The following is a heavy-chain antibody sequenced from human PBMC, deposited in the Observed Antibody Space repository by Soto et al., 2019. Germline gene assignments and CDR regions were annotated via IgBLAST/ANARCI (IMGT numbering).Heavy chain of an antibody. D-gene: IGHD2-21*02. CDR2: IYSGGST. CDR3: AREFVVVTAISPDAFDI. J-gene: IGHJ3*02. V-gene: IGHV3-66*01. Sequence: GGSLSLSCAASGFTVSSNYRSWVRQAPGKGLEWVSVIYSGGSTYYADSMKGRFTISRDNSKNTLYLQMNSLRAEDTAVYYCAREFVVVTAISPDAFDIWGQGTMVTVSS. CDR1: GFTVSSNY.